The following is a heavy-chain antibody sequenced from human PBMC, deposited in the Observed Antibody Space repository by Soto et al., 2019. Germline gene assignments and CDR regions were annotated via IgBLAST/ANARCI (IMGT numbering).Heavy chain of an antibody. CDR2: SGGDDGTT. CDR1: GFTFSSYS. CDR3: AKKVNSGPGSQYFDY. Sequence: VQLLESGGGLVQPGGSLRLSCAASGFTFSSYSMSWVRQAPGKGLEWVSGFRSGGDDGTTYYADSVKGRFTISRDNSKNTLFLQMDSLIAEDTAIYYCAKKVNSGPGSQYFDYWGQGTLVTVSS. V-gene: IGHV3-23*01. D-gene: IGHD3-10*01. J-gene: IGHJ4*02.